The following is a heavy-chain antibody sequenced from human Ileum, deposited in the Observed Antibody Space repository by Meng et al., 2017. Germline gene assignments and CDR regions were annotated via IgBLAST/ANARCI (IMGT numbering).Heavy chain of an antibody. J-gene: IGHJ4*02. CDR2: IHPGGST. V-gene: IGHV4-34*01. CDR3: ATGVDWAKSGNI. D-gene: IGHD3-9*01. Sequence: QVPLRQWGAGLLKPSGTLSLPCAVYDGSLGGYYLSWIRQPPRKGLEWVGEIHPGGSTSYNPSLQSRVTIAVDTSKNQFSVTLSSVSAADTAVYYCATGVDWAKSGNIWGQGTLVTVSS. CDR1: DGSLGGYY.